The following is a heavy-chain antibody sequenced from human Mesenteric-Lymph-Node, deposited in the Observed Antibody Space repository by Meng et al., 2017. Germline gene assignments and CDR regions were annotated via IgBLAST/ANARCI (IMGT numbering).Heavy chain of an antibody. Sequence: GGSLRLSCAASGLTFSNYAVSWVRQAPGKGLEWVSSISTTSNYIYYADSVKGRFTVSRDNAQESLYLEMNSLRAEDTATYYCARDITFSSGWSFDYWGQGKLVNVSS. D-gene: IGHD6-19*01. CDR3: ARDITFSSGWSFDY. CDR1: GLTFSNYA. V-gene: IGHV3-21*01. CDR2: ISTTSNYI. J-gene: IGHJ4*02.